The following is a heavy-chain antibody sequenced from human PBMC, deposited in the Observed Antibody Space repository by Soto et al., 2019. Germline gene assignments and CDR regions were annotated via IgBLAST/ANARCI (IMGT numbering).Heavy chain of an antibody. J-gene: IGHJ5*02. Sequence: SVKVSCKASGGTFSSYTISWVRQAPGQGLEWMGRIVPILGIANYAQKFQGRVTITADKSTSTAYMELSSLRSEDTAVYYCARDRGIAVAGLYNWLDPWGQGTLVTVSS. CDR3: ARDRGIAVAGLYNWLDP. CDR1: GGTFSSYT. CDR2: IVPILGIA. D-gene: IGHD6-19*01. V-gene: IGHV1-69*04.